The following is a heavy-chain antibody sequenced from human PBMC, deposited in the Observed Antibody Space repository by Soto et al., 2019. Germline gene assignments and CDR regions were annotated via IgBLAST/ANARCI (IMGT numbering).Heavy chain of an antibody. J-gene: IGHJ6*02. V-gene: IGHV1-69*01. Sequence: QVQLVQSGAEVKMPGSSVRVSCKASGGSFSKYGISWVRQAPGQGLEWMGGIIPMFGIGNYAEKFLGRVTITSYASTSTSHMELSSLLSEDTALYFCAIGYRENYFYAMDVWGQGTTVTVSS. CDR1: GGSFSKYG. CDR3: AIGYRENYFYAMDV. CDR2: IIPMFGIG. D-gene: IGHD3-16*02.